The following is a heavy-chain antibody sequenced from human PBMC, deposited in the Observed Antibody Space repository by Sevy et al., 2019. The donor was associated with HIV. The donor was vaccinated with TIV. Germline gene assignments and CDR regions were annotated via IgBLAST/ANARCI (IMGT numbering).Heavy chain of an antibody. CDR3: AKDITTIVGDAFDI. CDR2: IGHSGSDT. Sequence: GGSLRLSCAASEFTFSNYAKSWVRQAPGKGLEWVSAIGHSGSDTFYADSVKGRFTISRDNSKNTLYLQMNRLRGEDTALYYCAKDITTIVGDAFDIWGQGTMVTVSS. CDR1: EFTFSNYA. J-gene: IGHJ3*02. V-gene: IGHV3-23*01. D-gene: IGHD3-22*01.